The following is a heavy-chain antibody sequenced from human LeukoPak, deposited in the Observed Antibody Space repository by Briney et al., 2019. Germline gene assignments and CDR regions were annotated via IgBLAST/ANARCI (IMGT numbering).Heavy chain of an antibody. CDR2: IWYDGSNK. CDR3: ARKGGSGYSDWFDP. J-gene: IGHJ5*02. Sequence: SGGSLRLSCAASGFTFSSYGMHWVRQAPGKGLEWVAVIWYDGSNKYYADSVKGRFTISRDNSKNTLYLQMNSLRAEDTAVYYCARKGGSGYSDWFDPWGQGTLVTVSS. V-gene: IGHV3-33*01. D-gene: IGHD3-10*01. CDR1: GFTFSSYG.